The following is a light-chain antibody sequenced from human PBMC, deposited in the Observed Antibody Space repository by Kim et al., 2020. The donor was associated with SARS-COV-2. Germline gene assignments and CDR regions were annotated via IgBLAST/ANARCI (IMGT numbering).Light chain of an antibody. J-gene: IGKJ1*01. Sequence: ASVGDRVAITCRASQDSRNSLAWYQQKPGKVPQLLIYAASTLQSGVPSRFSGSGSGTDFTLTISSLQPEDVATYYCQKYNSATRTFGQGTKVDIK. CDR1: QDSRNS. V-gene: IGKV1-27*01. CDR3: QKYNSATRT. CDR2: AAS.